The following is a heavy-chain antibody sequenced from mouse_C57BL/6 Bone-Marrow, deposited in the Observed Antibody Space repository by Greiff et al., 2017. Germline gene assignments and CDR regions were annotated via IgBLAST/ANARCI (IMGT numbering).Heavy chain of an antibody. CDR2: INPSNGGT. CDR3: ARCDYGNSGWLDD. V-gene: IGHV1-53*01. J-gene: IGHJ3*01. CDR1: GYTFTSYW. D-gene: IGHD2-1*01. Sequence: VQLQQPGTDLVKPGASVKLSCKASGYTFTSYWMHWVKQRPGQGLEWIGNINPSNGGTNYTEKFKSKATLTGDKSSSTAYVQLSSLTSEDSAVYYCARCDYGNSGWLDDWGQGTLVTVSA.